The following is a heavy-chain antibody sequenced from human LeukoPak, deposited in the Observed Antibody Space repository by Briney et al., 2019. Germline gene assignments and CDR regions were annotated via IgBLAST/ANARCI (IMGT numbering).Heavy chain of an antibody. V-gene: IGHV1-2*02. CDR1: GYSFATKY. CDR3: ARSRWELDADY. D-gene: IGHD1-26*01. Sequence: ASVKVSCKASGYSFATKYMHWVRQAHGQGLEWMGWINPASGVTHYAQKFQGRVTMSRDTSITTASMELAGLISDDTAIYYCARSRWELDADYWGQGTLVTVSS. J-gene: IGHJ4*02. CDR2: INPASGVT.